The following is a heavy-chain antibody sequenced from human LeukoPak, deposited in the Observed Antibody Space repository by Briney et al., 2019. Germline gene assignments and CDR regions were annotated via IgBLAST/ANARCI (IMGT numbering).Heavy chain of an antibody. CDR1: GGSISTSSYY. V-gene: IGHV4-39*02. J-gene: IGHJ6*03. CDR3: ARHCTGDICAAYYFYYYMDV. D-gene: IGHD2-8*02. CDR2: ISESGRT. Sequence: PSETLSLTCTVSGGSISTSSYYWGWIRQPPEKGLEWIGSISESGRTYYNPSLKSRVIVSVDTSKKHFSLKLSSVTTADTAVYYCARHCTGDICAAYYFYYYMDVWGKGTTVTVSS.